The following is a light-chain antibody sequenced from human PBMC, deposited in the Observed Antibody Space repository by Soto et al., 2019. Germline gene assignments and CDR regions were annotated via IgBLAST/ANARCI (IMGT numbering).Light chain of an antibody. CDR2: KAS. CDR3: QQYNSLYA. Sequence: DIQMTQSPSTLSASVGDRVTITCRASQSISSWLAWYQQKPGKAPKLLLYKASSLESGVPSRFSGSGSGTEFTLTISSLQPDDGATYYFQQYNSLYAFGQVTKLQIK. J-gene: IGKJ2*01. V-gene: IGKV1-5*03. CDR1: QSISSW.